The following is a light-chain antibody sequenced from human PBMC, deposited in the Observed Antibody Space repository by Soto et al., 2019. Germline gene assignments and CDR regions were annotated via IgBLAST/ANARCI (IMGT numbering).Light chain of an antibody. Sequence: IVLTQSAVTLALSPGERAVLSCRASQSVSTSLAWYQHKPGQAPRLFIYDASKRAPGIPARFSGSGSGTDFTLTISSLEPEDFAVYYCQVRDVWPSFGQGTKVDIK. CDR1: QSVSTS. CDR2: DAS. CDR3: QVRDVWPS. V-gene: IGKV3-11*01. J-gene: IGKJ1*01.